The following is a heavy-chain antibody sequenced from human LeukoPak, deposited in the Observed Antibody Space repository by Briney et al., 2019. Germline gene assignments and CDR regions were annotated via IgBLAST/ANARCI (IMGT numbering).Heavy chain of an antibody. Sequence: ASVKVSCKASGYTFTSYYMHWVRQAPGQGLEWMGIINPSGGSTSYAQKFKGRVTMTRDTSTSTVYMELSSLRSEDTAVYYCARDGSQAAAGTEWFDPWGQGTLVTVSS. CDR2: INPSGGST. CDR3: ARDGSQAAAGTEWFDP. D-gene: IGHD6-13*01. V-gene: IGHV1-46*01. J-gene: IGHJ5*02. CDR1: GYTFTSYY.